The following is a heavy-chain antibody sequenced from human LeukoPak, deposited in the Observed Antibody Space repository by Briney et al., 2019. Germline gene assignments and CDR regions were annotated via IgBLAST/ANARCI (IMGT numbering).Heavy chain of an antibody. CDR1: GFTFSSYW. Sequence: GGSLRLSCAASGFTFSSYWMTWVRQAPGKGLEWVGNIKQDGSEQYYVDSVKGRFTISRDNSKNTLYLQMNSLRAEDTAVYYCAKLGIAAADMGTFDYWGQGTLVTVSS. V-gene: IGHV3-7*02. CDR3: AKLGIAAADMGTFDY. J-gene: IGHJ4*02. D-gene: IGHD6-13*01. CDR2: IKQDGSEQ.